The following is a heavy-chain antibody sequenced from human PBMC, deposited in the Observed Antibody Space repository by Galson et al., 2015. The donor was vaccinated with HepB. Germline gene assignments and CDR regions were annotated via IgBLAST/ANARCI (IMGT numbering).Heavy chain of an antibody. J-gene: IGHJ6*02. V-gene: IGHV6-1*01. Sequence: CAISGDSVSANTAVWNWIRQSPSRGLEWLGRTYYRSKWQKDYAVSMKSRITISTDTSRNQVSLQLNSMSPEDPAVYYCAYGVDVWGQGTTVTVSS. CDR3: AYGVDV. CDR2: TYYRSKWQK. CDR1: GDSVSANTAV.